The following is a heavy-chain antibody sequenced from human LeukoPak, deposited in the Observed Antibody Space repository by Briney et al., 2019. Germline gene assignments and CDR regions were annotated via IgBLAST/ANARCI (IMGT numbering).Heavy chain of an antibody. D-gene: IGHD6-25*01. J-gene: IGHJ4*02. CDR3: AKNSGYSWQYFFDY. Sequence: PGGSLRLSCAASGFTFSSYVLSWVRRAPGKGLEWVSTLSGSGSTTYYADSVKGRFTISRDNSKNTLFLQMNSLRAEDAAVYFCAKNSGYSWQYFFDYWGQGTLVTVSS. CDR1: GFTFSSYV. V-gene: IGHV3-23*01. CDR2: LSGSGSTT.